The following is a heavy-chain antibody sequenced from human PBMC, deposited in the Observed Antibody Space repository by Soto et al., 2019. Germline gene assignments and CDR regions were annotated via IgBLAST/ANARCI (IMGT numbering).Heavy chain of an antibody. CDR1: GYTFTSYG. Sequence: ASVKVSCKASGYTFTSYGISWVRQAPGQGLEWMGWISAYNGNTNYAQKLQGRVTMTTDTSTSTAYMELRSLRSDDTAVYYSAIDSSSWFGSSYFDYWGQGTLVTVSS. D-gene: IGHD6-13*01. J-gene: IGHJ4*02. V-gene: IGHV1-18*01. CDR3: AIDSSSWFGSSYFDY. CDR2: ISAYNGNT.